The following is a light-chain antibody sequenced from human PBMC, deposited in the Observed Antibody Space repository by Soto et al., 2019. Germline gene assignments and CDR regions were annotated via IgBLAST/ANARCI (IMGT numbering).Light chain of an antibody. CDR3: QRYNSWPLS. CDR2: GAS. J-gene: IGKJ4*01. CDR1: QGIGST. Sequence: EIVMTQSPATLSVSPGERATVSCRASQGIGSTLAWYQQKPGQTPKLLIYGASTRATGVPARFSGGGSGTEFTLTINSLQSEDFAVYYCQRYNSWPLSFGGGTKVEIK. V-gene: IGKV3-15*01.